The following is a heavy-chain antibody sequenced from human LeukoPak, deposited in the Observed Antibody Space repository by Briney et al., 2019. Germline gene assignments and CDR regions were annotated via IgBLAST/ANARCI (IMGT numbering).Heavy chain of an antibody. V-gene: IGHV4-59*08. J-gene: IGHJ4*02. CDR1: GGSFSGYY. Sequence: SETLSLTCAVYGGSFSGYYWSWIRQPPGKGLEWIGYIYYSGSTNYNPSLKSRVTISVDTSKNQFSLKLSSVTAADTAVYYCARHGGGSYHRNYFDYWGQGTLVTVSS. D-gene: IGHD1-26*01. CDR3: ARHGGGSYHRNYFDY. CDR2: IYYSGST.